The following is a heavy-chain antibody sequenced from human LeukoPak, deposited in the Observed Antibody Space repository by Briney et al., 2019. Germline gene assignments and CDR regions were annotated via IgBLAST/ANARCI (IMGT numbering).Heavy chain of an antibody. CDR3: ARGGVSRAAFDV. CDR2: IKEDGSEK. Sequence: GGSLRLSCAASGFSFSTAWLNWVRQAPGKGPEGVAYIKEDGSEKMYVDSVKGRFTISRDNAKNSLYLQMDSLSVEDTAVYYCARGGVSRAAFDVWGQGTMVSVSS. V-gene: IGHV3-7*05. CDR1: GFSFSTAW. J-gene: IGHJ3*01.